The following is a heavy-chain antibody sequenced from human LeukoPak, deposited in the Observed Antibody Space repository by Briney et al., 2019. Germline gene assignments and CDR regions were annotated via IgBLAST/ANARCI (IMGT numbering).Heavy chain of an antibody. V-gene: IGHV3-20*04. Sequence: GGSLRLSCVASGFTFDDYGISWVRQAPGKGLEWVSRIHWNSGSTRYVDSVKGRFTISRDNAKNSLYLQMNSLRPEDTAVYYCARDVVVVVATDSNFDYWGQGTLVTVSS. CDR1: GFTFDDYG. CDR2: IHWNSGST. D-gene: IGHD2-15*01. J-gene: IGHJ4*02. CDR3: ARDVVVVVATDSNFDY.